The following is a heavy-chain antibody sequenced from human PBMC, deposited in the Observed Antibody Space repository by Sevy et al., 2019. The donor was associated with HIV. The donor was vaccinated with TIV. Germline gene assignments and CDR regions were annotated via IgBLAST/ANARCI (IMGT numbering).Heavy chain of an antibody. Sequence: ASVKVSCKASGYTFTSYYMHWVRQAPGQGLEWMGIINPSGGSTSYAQKFQGRVTMTRDTSTSTVYMELSSLRSEDTAVYYCARAKELGIRYYYMDVWGKGTTVTVSS. CDR1: GYTFTSYY. D-gene: IGHD7-27*01. J-gene: IGHJ6*03. CDR2: INPSGGST. CDR3: ARAKELGIRYYYMDV. V-gene: IGHV1-46*03.